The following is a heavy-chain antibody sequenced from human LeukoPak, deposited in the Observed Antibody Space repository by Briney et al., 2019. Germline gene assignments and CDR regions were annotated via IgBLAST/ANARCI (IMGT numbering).Heavy chain of an antibody. CDR3: ASVYDFWSGYYHY. Sequence: GGSLRLSCAASGFTFSSYAMTWVRQAPGKGLEWVSAIIDNGGSTYYADSVKGRFTISRDDSKNTLYLQMNSLRAEDTAVYYCASVYDFWSGYYHYWGQGTLVTVSS. J-gene: IGHJ4*02. V-gene: IGHV3-23*01. CDR1: GFTFSSYA. CDR2: IIDNGGST. D-gene: IGHD3-3*01.